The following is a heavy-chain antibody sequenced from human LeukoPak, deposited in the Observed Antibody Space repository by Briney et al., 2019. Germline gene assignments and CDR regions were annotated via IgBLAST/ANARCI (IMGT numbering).Heavy chain of an antibody. Sequence: GGSLRLSCAASGFTFSSYSMNWVRQAPGKGLEWVSYISSSSSTIYYADSVKGRFTISRDNAKNSLYLQMNSLRAEDTAVYYCARPNWVSGYDPFDHWGQGTLVTVSS. CDR2: ISSSSSTI. V-gene: IGHV3-48*04. CDR3: ARPNWVSGYDPFDH. J-gene: IGHJ4*02. D-gene: IGHD5-12*01. CDR1: GFTFSSYS.